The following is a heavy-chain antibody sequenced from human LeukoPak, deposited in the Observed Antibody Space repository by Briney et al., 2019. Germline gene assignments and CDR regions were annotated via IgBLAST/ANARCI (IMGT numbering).Heavy chain of an antibody. D-gene: IGHD5-24*01. Sequence: GGSLRISCAASGFTFSTYAVTWVRQAPGKGLEWVSAITGSGGATYYADSVKGRFTISRDNSKNTLYLQMNSLRAEDTAVYYCARKRWLLDYWGQGTLVTVSS. V-gene: IGHV3-23*01. J-gene: IGHJ4*02. CDR2: ITGSGGAT. CDR1: GFTFSTYA. CDR3: ARKRWLLDY.